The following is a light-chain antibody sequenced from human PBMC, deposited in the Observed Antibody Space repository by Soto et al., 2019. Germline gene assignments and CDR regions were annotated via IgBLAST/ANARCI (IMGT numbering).Light chain of an antibody. J-gene: IGLJ3*02. V-gene: IGLV1-40*01. CDR1: SSNIGADYD. CDR2: GNN. CDR3: QSHDKSGSEAVWV. Sequence: QSVLTQPPSVSGAPGQRVTISCTGSSSNIGADYDVHWYQHLPGKAPKLLISGNNNRPSGVPDRFSSSKSGTSASLAIDGLQAEDEDDYYCQSHDKSGSEAVWVFGGGTKVTVL.